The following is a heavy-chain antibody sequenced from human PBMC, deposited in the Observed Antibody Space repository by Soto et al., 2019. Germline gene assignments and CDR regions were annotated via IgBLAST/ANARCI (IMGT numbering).Heavy chain of an antibody. V-gene: IGHV3-66*01. D-gene: IGHD4-17*01. CDR2: IYSGGST. CDR3: ASFSTAPDYYYYYMDV. CDR1: GFTVSSNY. J-gene: IGHJ6*03. Sequence: GGSLRLSCAASGFTVSSNYMSWVRQAPGKGLEWVSVIYSGGSTYYADSVKGRFTISRDNSKNTLYLQMNSLRAEDTAVYYCASFSTAPDYYYYYMDVWGKGTTVTVSS.